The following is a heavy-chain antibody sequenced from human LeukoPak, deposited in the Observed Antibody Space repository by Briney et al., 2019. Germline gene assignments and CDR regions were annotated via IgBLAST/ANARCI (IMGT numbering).Heavy chain of an antibody. D-gene: IGHD2-2*02. CDR1: GFTFSSYS. CDR3: ARVWVAVVPAAIGGAHYMDV. V-gene: IGHV3-48*01. CDR2: ISSSSSTI. J-gene: IGHJ6*03. Sequence: GGSLRLSCAASGFTFSSYSMNWVRQAPGKGLEWVSYISSSSSTIYYGDSAKGRFTISRDNSKNTLYLQMNSLRAEDTAVYYCARVWVAVVPAAIGGAHYMDVWGKGTTVTISS.